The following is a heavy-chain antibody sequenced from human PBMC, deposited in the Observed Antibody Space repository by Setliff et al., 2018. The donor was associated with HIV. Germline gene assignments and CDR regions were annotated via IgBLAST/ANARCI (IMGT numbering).Heavy chain of an antibody. CDR2: IYPGDSET. Sequence: GESLKISCQGSGYSFSNYWIGWVCQMPGKGLEWMGIIYPGDSETRYNPSFQGQVSISVDKSSSTAYLQWSSLRASDTAMYYCATRLNFGASDAFDIWGQGKMVTVSS. J-gene: IGHJ3*02. CDR1: GYSFSNYW. CDR3: ATRLNFGASDAFDI. V-gene: IGHV5-51*01. D-gene: IGHD3-10*01.